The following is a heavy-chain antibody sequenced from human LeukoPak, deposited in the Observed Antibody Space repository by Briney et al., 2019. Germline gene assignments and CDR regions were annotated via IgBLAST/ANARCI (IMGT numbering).Heavy chain of an antibody. J-gene: IGHJ6*03. CDR3: ARDRVYSYGYSYYYYMDV. CDR1: GGSISSYY. CDR2: IYTSGSA. Sequence: SETLSLTCTVSGGSISSYYWSWIRQPAGKGLEWIGRIYTSGSANYNPSLKSRVTMSVDTSKNQFSLKLSSVTAADTAVYYCARDRVYSYGYSYYYYMDVWGKGTTVTVSS. D-gene: IGHD5-18*01. V-gene: IGHV4-4*07.